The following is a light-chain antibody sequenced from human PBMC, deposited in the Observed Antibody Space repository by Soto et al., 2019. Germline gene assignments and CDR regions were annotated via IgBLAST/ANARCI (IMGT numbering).Light chain of an antibody. V-gene: IGLV2-14*01. CDR2: EVT. J-gene: IGLJ1*01. CDR3: SSYSSTSTLYV. CDR1: SSDIGAYNY. Sequence: QSVLTQPASVSGSPGQSITISCIGTSSDIGAYNYVSWCQQHPGKVPKLMIYEVTNRPSGLSNRFSGSKSGNTASLTISGLQAEDEAEYFCSSYSSTSTLYVFGNGTKVTVL.